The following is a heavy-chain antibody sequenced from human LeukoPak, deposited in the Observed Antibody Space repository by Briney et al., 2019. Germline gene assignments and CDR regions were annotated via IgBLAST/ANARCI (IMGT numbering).Heavy chain of an antibody. Sequence: GASVKVSCKVSGYTLTELSMHWVRQAPGKGLEWMGGLDPEDGETIYAQKFQGRVTMTEDTSTDTAYMELSSLRSEDTAVYYCATVVEYSSSPGGYYFDYWGQGTLVTVSS. J-gene: IGHJ4*02. V-gene: IGHV1-24*01. CDR2: LDPEDGET. D-gene: IGHD6-6*01. CDR1: GYTLTELS. CDR3: ATVVEYSSSPGGYYFDY.